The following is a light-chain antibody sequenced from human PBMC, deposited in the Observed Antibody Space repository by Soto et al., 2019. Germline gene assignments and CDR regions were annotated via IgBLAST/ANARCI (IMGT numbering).Light chain of an antibody. V-gene: IGKV3-11*01. J-gene: IGKJ1*01. Sequence: EIVLTQSPATLSLSPGERATLSCRASQSVSSYLAWYQQKPGQAPRLLIYDASNRATGFPARFSGSGSGTDFTLPLSSLEPGDFAVYYCQQRTRWPPTFGQGTKVEIK. CDR1: QSVSSY. CDR3: QQRTRWPPT. CDR2: DAS.